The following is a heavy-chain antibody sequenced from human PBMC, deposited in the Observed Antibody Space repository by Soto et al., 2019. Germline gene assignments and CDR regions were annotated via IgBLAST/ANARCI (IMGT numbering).Heavy chain of an antibody. CDR3: ARQYSSSSFYYMDV. D-gene: IGHD6-6*01. CDR1: SGSISSSNW. V-gene: IGHV4-4*02. Sequence: SETLSLTCAVSSGSISSSNWWSWVRQPPGKGLEWIGEIYHSGSTNYNPSLKSRVTISVDKSKNQFSLKLSSVTAADTAVYYCARQYSSSSFYYMDVWGKGTTVTVSS. CDR2: IYHSGST. J-gene: IGHJ6*03.